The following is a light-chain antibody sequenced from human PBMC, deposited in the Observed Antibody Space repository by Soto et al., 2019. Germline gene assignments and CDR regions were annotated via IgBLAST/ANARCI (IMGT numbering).Light chain of an antibody. CDR1: SSNIGAGYD. CDR3: QSYDSSLSRSV. Sequence: QAVVTQPPSVSGAPGQRVTISCTGSSSNIGAGYDVHWYQQLPGTAPKLLIYLNNNRPSGVPDRFSGSKSGTSASLAITGLQAEDEGDYYCQSYDSSLSRSVFGGGTKVTVL. V-gene: IGLV1-40*01. J-gene: IGLJ2*01. CDR2: LNN.